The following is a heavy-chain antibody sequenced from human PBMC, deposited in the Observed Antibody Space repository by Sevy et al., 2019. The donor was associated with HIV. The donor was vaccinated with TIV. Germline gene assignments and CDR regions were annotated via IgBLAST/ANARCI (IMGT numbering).Heavy chain of an antibody. Sequence: GGSLRLSCAASRFTFSTYDMHWVRQAPGKGLEWVAYIHYDGSNKYYADSVRGRFTISRDNCKNTLYLQMNSLRTEDTAVYYCARGRKTTQEWLEELDYYYGVDVWGQGTTVTVSS. J-gene: IGHJ6*02. D-gene: IGHD2-8*01. CDR3: ARGRKTTQEWLEELDYYYGVDV. CDR1: RFTFSTYD. CDR2: IHYDGSNK. V-gene: IGHV3-30*02.